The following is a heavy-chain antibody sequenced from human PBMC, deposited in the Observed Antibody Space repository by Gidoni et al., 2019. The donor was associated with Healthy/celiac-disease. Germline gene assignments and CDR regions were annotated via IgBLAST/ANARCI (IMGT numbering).Heavy chain of an antibody. CDR2: ISYDGSNK. V-gene: IGHV3-30*18. Sequence: QVQLVESGGGVVQPGRSLRLSCAAPGFTFSSYGMHWVRQAPGKGLEWVAVISYDGSNKYYADSVKGRFTISRDNSKNTLYLQMNSLRAEDTAVYYCAKDLIRAAAGTDDYWGQGTLVTVSS. D-gene: IGHD6-13*01. J-gene: IGHJ4*02. CDR3: AKDLIRAAAGTDDY. CDR1: GFTFSSYG.